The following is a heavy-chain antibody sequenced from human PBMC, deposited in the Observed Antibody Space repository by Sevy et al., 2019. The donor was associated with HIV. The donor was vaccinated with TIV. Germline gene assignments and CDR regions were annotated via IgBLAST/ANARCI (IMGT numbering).Heavy chain of an antibody. CDR1: GGSISSYF. Sequence: SGTLSLTCSVSGGSISSYFWTWVRQSPGKGLEWIGNIYFTGNTDYSPSLKSRVTLSLDTSKSQFSLTLKSVTAADTAIYFCARDSTTRPRVLDYWGQGTLVTVS. J-gene: IGHJ4*02. D-gene: IGHD1-1*01. CDR3: ARDSTTRPRVLDY. CDR2: IYFTGNT. V-gene: IGHV4-59*01.